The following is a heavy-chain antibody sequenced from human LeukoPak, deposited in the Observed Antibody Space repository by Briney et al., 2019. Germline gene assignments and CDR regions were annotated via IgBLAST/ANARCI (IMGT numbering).Heavy chain of an antibody. CDR2: IFAGSGTT. J-gene: IGHJ4*02. V-gene: IGHV3-23*01. Sequence: HPGGSLRLSCAASGFTFSRYFLAWVRQAPGKGLEWVASIFAGSGTTHYADSVKGRFTISRDNSQNTLYIQMESPRVEDTAVYYCVKAQRGFDDFWSGYDYWGQGSLVTVSS. CDR1: GFTFSRYF. D-gene: IGHD3-3*01. CDR3: VKAQRGFDDFWSGYDY.